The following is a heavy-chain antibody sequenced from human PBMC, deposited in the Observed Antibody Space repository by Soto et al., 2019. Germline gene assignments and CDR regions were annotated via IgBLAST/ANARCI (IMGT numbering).Heavy chain of an antibody. D-gene: IGHD3-10*01. CDR2: IYYSGST. CDR1: GGSISSGGYY. V-gene: IGHV4-31*03. Sequence: PSETLSLTCTVSGGSISSGGYYWSWIRQHPGKGLEWIGYIYYSGSTYYNPSLKSRVTISVYTSKNQFSLKLSSVTAADTAVYYCARGRKGRGNFDYWGQGTLVTVSS. CDR3: ARGRKGRGNFDY. J-gene: IGHJ4*02.